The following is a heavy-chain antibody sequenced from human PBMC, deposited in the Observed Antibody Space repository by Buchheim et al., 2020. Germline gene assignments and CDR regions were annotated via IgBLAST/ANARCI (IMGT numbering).Heavy chain of an antibody. D-gene: IGHD3-16*01. CDR1: GYTFTSYA. Sequence: QVQLVQSGAEEKKPGASVKVSCKASGYTFTSYAIHLVRQAPGQRLEWMGWINGGNGNTKYSQKFQGRVTITRDTSASTAYMELSSLRSEDTAVYYCARDARVGDYYYGMDVWGQGTT. J-gene: IGHJ6*02. V-gene: IGHV1-3*05. CDR2: INGGNGNT. CDR3: ARDARVGDYYYGMDV.